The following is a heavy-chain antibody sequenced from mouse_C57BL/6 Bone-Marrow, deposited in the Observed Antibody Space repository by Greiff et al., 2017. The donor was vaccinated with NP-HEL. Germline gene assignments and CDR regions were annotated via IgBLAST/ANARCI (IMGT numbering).Heavy chain of an antibody. J-gene: IGHJ2*01. CDR2: IDPADTWT. CDR3: ARSGAYYSNYVDF. V-gene: IGHV1-59*01. CDR1: GYTFTSYW. Sequence: QVQLQQPGAELVRPGTSVKLSCKASGYTFTSYWMHWVKQRPGQGLEWIGMIDPADTWTNFAQKFKGKAAFTVDASSNKAYMKLSSLTSDDSAVYYCARSGAYYSNYVDFWGQGSTLTVSS. D-gene: IGHD2-5*01.